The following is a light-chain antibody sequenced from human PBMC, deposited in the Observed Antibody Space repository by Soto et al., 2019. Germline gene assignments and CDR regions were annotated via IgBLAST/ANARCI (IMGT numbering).Light chain of an antibody. J-gene: IGKJ1*01. Sequence: EIGMTQSPATPSVSSGERATPSLRASQSVFSSLAWYQQRPGQAPRLLIYGSATRATGIPDRFSGSGSGTEFTLTISSLQSEDSAVYYCQQYHSWPAFGQGTKVDIK. CDR2: GSA. CDR3: QQYHSWPA. CDR1: QSVFSS. V-gene: IGKV3-15*01.